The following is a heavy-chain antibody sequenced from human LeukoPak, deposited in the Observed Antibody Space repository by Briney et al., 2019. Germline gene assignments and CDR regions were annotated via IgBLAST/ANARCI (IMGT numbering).Heavy chain of an antibody. CDR1: GGSLSSYY. D-gene: IGHD3-9*01. Sequence: PSETLSLTCTVSGGSLSSYYWSWIRQPPGKGLEWIGYIYYSGTTNYNPSLKSRVTISVDTSRNQFSLKLSSVTAADTAVYYCARDSTYYDILTGYWGAFDIWGQGTMVTVSS. CDR2: IYYSGTT. CDR3: ARDSTYYDILTGYWGAFDI. V-gene: IGHV4-59*12. J-gene: IGHJ3*02.